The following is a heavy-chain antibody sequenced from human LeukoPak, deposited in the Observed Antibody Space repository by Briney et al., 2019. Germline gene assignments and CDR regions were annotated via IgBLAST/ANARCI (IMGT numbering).Heavy chain of an antibody. D-gene: IGHD1-26*01. CDR3: AKDQGIVGATTFDY. V-gene: IGHV3-30*02. CDR1: GFTFSSYG. Sequence: PGGSLRLSCAASGFTFSSYGMHWVRQAPGKGLEWVAFIRYDGSNKYYAVSVKGRFTISRDNSKNTLYLQMNSLRAEDTAVYYCAKDQGIVGATTFDYWGQGTLVTVSS. J-gene: IGHJ4*02. CDR2: IRYDGSNK.